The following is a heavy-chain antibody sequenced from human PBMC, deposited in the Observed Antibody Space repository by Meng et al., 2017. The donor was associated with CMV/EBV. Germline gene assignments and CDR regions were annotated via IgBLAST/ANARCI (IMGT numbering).Heavy chain of an antibody. Sequence: RVSGKASGYTFTSYGIGRVRQAPGQGLEWMGWISAYNGNTSYAQKLQGRVTMTTDTSTSTAYMELRSLRSDDTAVYYCARDHLGFDPWGQGTLVTVSS. V-gene: IGHV1-18*01. CDR2: ISAYNGNT. J-gene: IGHJ5*02. CDR3: ARDHLGFDP. CDR1: GYTFTSYG.